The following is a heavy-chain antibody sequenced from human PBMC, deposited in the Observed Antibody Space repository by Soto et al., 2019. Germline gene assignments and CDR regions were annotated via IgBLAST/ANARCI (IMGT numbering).Heavy chain of an antibody. CDR1: GYTFTSYF. V-gene: IGHV1-46*01. CDR2: INPSGGST. Sequence: SVKVSCKASGYTFTSYFMHWVRQAPGQGLEWMGIINPSGGSTSYAQKFQGRVTMTRNTSISTAYMELSSLRSEDTAVYYCARAQREGLYCSGGSCYSYYYYMDVWGKGTTVTVSS. CDR3: ARAQREGLYCSGGSCYSYYYYMDV. D-gene: IGHD2-15*01. J-gene: IGHJ6*03.